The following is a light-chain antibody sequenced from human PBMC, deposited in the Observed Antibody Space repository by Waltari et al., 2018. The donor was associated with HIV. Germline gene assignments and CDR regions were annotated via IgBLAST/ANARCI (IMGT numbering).Light chain of an antibody. Sequence: ESVLTPSPGTLPMYPGERATLCCRASRSVRSSYLAWYQQKPGQPPRLLTDGASRSATGIPDRFSGSGSGTDFTLTISRLEPEDFAVYYCQQYGSSQWTFGQGTKVEIK. CDR2: GAS. J-gene: IGKJ1*01. CDR1: RSVRSSY. CDR3: QQYGSSQWT. V-gene: IGKV3-20*01.